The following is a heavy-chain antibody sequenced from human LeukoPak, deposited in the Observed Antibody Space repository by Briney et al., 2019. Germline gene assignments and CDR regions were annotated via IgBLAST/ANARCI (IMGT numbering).Heavy chain of an antibody. CDR1: GYTFTGCY. CDR3: ARGGYSYGYLLNFDD. CDR2: INPNSGGT. D-gene: IGHD5-18*01. Sequence: ASVKVSCKASGYTFTGCYMHWVRQAPGQGLEWMGWINPNSGGTNYAQKFQGRVTMTRDTSISTAYMELSRLRSDDTAVYYCARGGYSYGYLLNFDDWGQGTLVTVSS. J-gene: IGHJ4*02. V-gene: IGHV1-2*02.